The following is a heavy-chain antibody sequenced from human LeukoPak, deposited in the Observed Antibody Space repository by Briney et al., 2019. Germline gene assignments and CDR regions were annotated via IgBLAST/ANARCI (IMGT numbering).Heavy chain of an antibody. J-gene: IGHJ5*02. V-gene: IGHV3-21*01. CDR1: GFTFSSYS. D-gene: IGHD4-17*01. CDR2: ISSRGTYI. CDR3: ARGRLDYGDYLNWFDP. Sequence: PGGSLRLSCAASGFTFSSYSMNWVRQAPGKGLEWVSFISSRGTYIYYADSMKGRFTVSRDNAKNSLSLQMNSLRAEDTAVYYCARGRLDYGDYLNWFDPWGQGTLVTVSS.